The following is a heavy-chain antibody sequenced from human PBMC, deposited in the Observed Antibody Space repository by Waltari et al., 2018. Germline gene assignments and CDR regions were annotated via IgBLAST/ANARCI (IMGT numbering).Heavy chain of an antibody. CDR1: GGSISSYY. V-gene: IGHV4-59*01. D-gene: IGHD5-18*01. CDR2: IYYSGST. J-gene: IGHJ2*01. Sequence: QVQLQESGPGLVKPSETLSLTCTVSGGSISSYYWSWLRQPPGKGLEWIGYIYYSGSTNYNPSLKSRVTISVDTSKNQFSLKLSSVTAADTAVYYCARDIRGYSYKIWYFDLWGRGTLVTVSS. CDR3: ARDIRGYSYKIWYFDL.